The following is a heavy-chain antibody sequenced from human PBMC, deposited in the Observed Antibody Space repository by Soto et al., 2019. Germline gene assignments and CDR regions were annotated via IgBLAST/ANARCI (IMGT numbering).Heavy chain of an antibody. CDR2: ILSSGGSL. CDR1: GVTFSSFS. CDR3: VRDSGEQLVRRCFYYYYMDV. V-gene: IGHV3-21*01. Sequence: EVQLVESGGGLVKPGGSLRLSCAASGVTFSSFSFNWVRQAPGKGLEWVSFILSSGGSLYYADSVKGRFTISRDNAKNSLYLQMNSLKDEDSAVYYCVRDSGEQLVRRCFYYYYMDVWGKGTTVTVSS. D-gene: IGHD6-6*01. J-gene: IGHJ6*03.